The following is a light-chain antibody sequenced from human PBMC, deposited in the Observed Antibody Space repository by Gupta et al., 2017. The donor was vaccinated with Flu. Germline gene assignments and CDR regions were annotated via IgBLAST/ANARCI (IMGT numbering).Light chain of an antibody. Sequence: EIVLTQSPGVLSLSPGDGATLSCRASQIISSTFLAWYQQKPGQAPRLLIYGASTRATDIPDRFSGSGSGTDFTLTVGRLEPEDFAIYYCQHYGSSTFTFGPGTKVEI. V-gene: IGKV3-20*01. CDR2: GAS. J-gene: IGKJ3*01. CDR1: QIISSTF. CDR3: QHYGSSTFT.